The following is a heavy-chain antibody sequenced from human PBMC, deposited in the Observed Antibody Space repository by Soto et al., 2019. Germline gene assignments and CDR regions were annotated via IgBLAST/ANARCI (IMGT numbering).Heavy chain of an antibody. CDR1: GFTFSSYA. J-gene: IGHJ6*02. Sequence: EVPLLESGGGLVQPGGSLRLSCAASGFTFSSYAMSWVRQAPGKGLEWVSAISGSGGSTYYADSVKGRFTISRDNSKNTLYLQMNSLRAEDTAVYYCAKVIGSSSWYYYYYGMDVWGQGTTVTVSS. D-gene: IGHD6-13*01. V-gene: IGHV3-23*01. CDR2: ISGSGGST. CDR3: AKVIGSSSWYYYYYGMDV.